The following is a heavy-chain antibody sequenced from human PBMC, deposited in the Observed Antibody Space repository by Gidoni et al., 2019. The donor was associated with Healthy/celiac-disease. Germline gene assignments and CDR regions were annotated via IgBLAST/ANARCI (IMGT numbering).Heavy chain of an antibody. CDR1: GSTVSSNY. V-gene: IGHV3-66*01. CDR3: ARDRVGATVTTLYYYGMDV. Sequence: EVQLVESGGGLVQPGGSLRLSCAASGSTVSSNYMSWVRQAPGKGLEWVSVIYSGGSAYYADSVKGRFTISRDNSKNTLYLQMNSLRAEDTAVYYCARDRVGATVTTLYYYGMDVWGQGTTVTVSS. D-gene: IGHD4-4*01. J-gene: IGHJ6*02. CDR2: IYSGGSA.